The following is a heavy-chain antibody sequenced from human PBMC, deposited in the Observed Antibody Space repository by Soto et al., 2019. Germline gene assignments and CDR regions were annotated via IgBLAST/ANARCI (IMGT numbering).Heavy chain of an antibody. CDR3: AREGGVGATTGWD. V-gene: IGHV1-69*06. CDR1: GGTFSNYA. D-gene: IGHD1-26*01. CDR2: IIPIFGTA. Sequence: QVQLVQSGAEVKKPGSSVKVSCKASGGTFSNYAISWVRQAPGQGLEWMGGIIPIFGTANYAQKFQGRVTITADISPRTAYMELSSLRSGDTAVYYCAREGGVGATTGWDWGQGTLVTVSS. J-gene: IGHJ4*02.